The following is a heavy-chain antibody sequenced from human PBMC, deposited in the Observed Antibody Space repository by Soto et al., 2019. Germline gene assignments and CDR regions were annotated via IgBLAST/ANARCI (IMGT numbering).Heavy chain of an antibody. CDR3: ARGGVAARSRWFDP. Sequence: SETLSLTCTVSGDSISSASHFWGWIRQSPGKGLEWIGNIFYSGINNQNPSLKGRVTISVDTSKNQFSLKLSSVTAADTAVYYCARGGVAARSRWFDPRGQGTLVTVPS. V-gene: IGHV4-61*01. D-gene: IGHD6-6*01. J-gene: IGHJ5*02. CDR1: GDSISSASHF. CDR2: IFYSGIN.